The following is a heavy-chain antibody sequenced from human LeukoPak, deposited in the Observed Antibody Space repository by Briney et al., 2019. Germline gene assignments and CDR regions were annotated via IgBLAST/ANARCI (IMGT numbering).Heavy chain of an antibody. V-gene: IGHV3-48*04. Sequence: GGSLRLSCAASGFTFSSYSMNWVRRAPGKGLEWVSYISSSSSTIYYADSVKGRFTISRDNAKNSLYLQMNSLRVEDTAVYYCAKAPKRSGGSDFDFWGQGTLVTVSS. CDR3: AKAPKRSGGSDFDF. D-gene: IGHD2-15*01. CDR2: ISSSSSTI. CDR1: GFTFSSYS. J-gene: IGHJ4*02.